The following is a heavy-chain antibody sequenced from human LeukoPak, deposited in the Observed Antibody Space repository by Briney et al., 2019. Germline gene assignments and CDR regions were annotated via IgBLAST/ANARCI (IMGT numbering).Heavy chain of an antibody. V-gene: IGHV4-39*01. CDR2: IYYSGNT. J-gene: IGHJ5*02. CDR1: GGSITSTSHY. Sequence: SETLSLTCTVSGGSITSTSHYWGWIRQPPGKGLEWFGSIYYSGNTHYNPSLKSRVTISVDTSKNQFSLKLNTVTATDTAVYYCARQGLSGYDIWFDPWGQGTLVTVSS. D-gene: IGHD5-12*01. CDR3: ARQGLSGYDIWFDP.